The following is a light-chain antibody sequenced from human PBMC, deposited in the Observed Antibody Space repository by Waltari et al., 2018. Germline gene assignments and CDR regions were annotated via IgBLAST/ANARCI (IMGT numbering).Light chain of an antibody. V-gene: IGKV4-1*01. Sequence: DIVMTQSPDSLAVSLGERASTNRKSRQSVLYSSNNRNYLAWYQQKPGQPPKLLIYWASTRESGVPDRFSGSGSGTDFTLTISSLQAEDVAVYYCQQYYTTPHFGQGTRLEIK. CDR3: QQYYTTPH. CDR2: WAS. J-gene: IGKJ5*01. CDR1: QSVLYSSNNRNY.